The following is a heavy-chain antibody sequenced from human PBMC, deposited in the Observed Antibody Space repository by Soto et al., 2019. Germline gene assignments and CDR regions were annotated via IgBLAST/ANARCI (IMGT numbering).Heavy chain of an antibody. J-gene: IGHJ4*02. CDR1: GGSFSGYY. CDR2: INHSGST. Sequence: SETLSLTCAVYGGSFSGYYWSWIRQPPGKGLEWIGEINHSGSTNYNPSLKSRVTISVDTSKNKFSLKLSSVTAADTAVYYCARAKKVYSSGWYGDYWGQGTLVTVSS. D-gene: IGHD6-19*01. V-gene: IGHV4-34*01. CDR3: ARAKKVYSSGWYGDY.